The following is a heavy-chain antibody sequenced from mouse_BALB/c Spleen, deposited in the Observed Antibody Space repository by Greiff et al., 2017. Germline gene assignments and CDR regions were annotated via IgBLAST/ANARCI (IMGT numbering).Heavy chain of an antibody. CDR3: ARGSLLRLRPAGFAY. V-gene: IGHV1-14*01. CDR2: INPYNDGT. CDR1: GYTFTSYV. J-gene: IGHJ3*01. D-gene: IGHD1-2*01. Sequence: VQLKESGPELVKPGASVKMSCKASGYTFTSYVMHWVKQKPGQGLEWIGYINPYNDGTKYNEKFKGKATLTSDKSSSTAYMELSSLTSEDSAVYYCARGSLLRLRPAGFAYWGQGTLVTVSA.